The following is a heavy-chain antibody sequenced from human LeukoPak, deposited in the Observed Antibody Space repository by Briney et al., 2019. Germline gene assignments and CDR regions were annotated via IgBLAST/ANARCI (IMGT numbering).Heavy chain of an antibody. Sequence: GASVKVSCKASGGTFSSYAISWVRQAPGQGLEWMGGIIPIFGTANYAQKFQGRVTITADKSTSTAYMELSSLRSEDTAVYYCARGEWLRLDPPSCWGQGTLVTVSS. D-gene: IGHD5-12*01. J-gene: IGHJ4*02. CDR1: GGTFSSYA. CDR2: IIPIFGTA. CDR3: ARGEWLRLDPPSC. V-gene: IGHV1-69*06.